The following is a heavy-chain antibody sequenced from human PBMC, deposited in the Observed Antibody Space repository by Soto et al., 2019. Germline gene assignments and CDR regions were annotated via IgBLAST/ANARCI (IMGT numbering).Heavy chain of an antibody. CDR2: TWNDGSNK. CDR1: GFTFSSYG. D-gene: IGHD4-17*01. V-gene: IGHV3-33*01. CDR3: ASAAGNDYGDYLSGRDFDY. J-gene: IGHJ4*02. Sequence: QVQLVESGGGVVQPGRSLRLSCAASGFTFSSYGMHWVRQAPGKGREWVAVTWNDGSNKFYAASVKGRFTISRDNSKNTVFLQMNSLRAEDTAVYYCASAAGNDYGDYLSGRDFDYWGQGTLVTVSS.